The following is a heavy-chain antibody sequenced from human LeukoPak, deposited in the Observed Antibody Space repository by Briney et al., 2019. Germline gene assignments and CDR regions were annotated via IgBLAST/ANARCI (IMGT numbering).Heavy chain of an antibody. Sequence: SETLSLTCTVSGGSISSYYWSWMRQPPGKGLEWIGYIYYSGSTNYNPSLKSRVTISVDTSKNQFSLKLSSVTAADTAVYYCARDMGIAAVFDPWGQGTLVTVSS. V-gene: IGHV4-59*01. CDR2: IYYSGST. J-gene: IGHJ5*02. CDR3: ARDMGIAAVFDP. D-gene: IGHD6-13*01. CDR1: GGSISSYY.